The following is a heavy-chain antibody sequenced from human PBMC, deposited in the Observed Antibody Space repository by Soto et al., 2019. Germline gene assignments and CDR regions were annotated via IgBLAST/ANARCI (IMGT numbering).Heavy chain of an antibody. CDR3: ASPSAIAARPEAHHHVDMDV. V-gene: IGHV5-10-1*01. CDR2: IDPSDSYT. J-gene: IGHJ6*02. Sequence: GESLQICITGSGYRFTSYWISWVRQMTGKGLEWMGRIDPSDSYTNYSTSFQGHVAILADKSISTAYLQWRSLKASDTAMYYSASPSAIAARPEAHHHVDMDVWAQGTTVPV. CDR1: GYRFTSYW. D-gene: IGHD6-6*01.